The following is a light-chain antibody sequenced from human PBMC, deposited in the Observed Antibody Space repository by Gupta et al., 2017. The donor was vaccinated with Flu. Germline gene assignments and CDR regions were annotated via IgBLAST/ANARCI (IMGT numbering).Light chain of an antibody. J-gene: IGKJ4*01. CDR2: DAA. V-gene: IGKV1-33*01. CDR1: QDISNY. CDR3: QQYDNVPLT. Sequence: DIQMTQSPSSLSASVGDRVTITCQASQDISNYLNWYQQKLGEAPKLLIYDAANLETGVPSRFSGSGSATDFTLTIFSLQPEDIATYYCQQYDNVPLTFGGGTKVETK.